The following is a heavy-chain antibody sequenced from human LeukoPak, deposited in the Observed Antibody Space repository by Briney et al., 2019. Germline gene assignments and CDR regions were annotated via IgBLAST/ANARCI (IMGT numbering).Heavy chain of an antibody. J-gene: IGHJ4*02. CDR2: IIPILGIA. CDR3: ARGLNELLVDFDY. D-gene: IGHD2-8*02. V-gene: IGHV1-69*04. CDR1: GGTFSSYA. Sequence: ASVKLSCKASGGTFSSYAISWVRQAPGQGLEWMGRIIPILGIANYAQKFQGRVTITADKSTSTAYMELSSLRSEDTAVYYCARGLNELLVDFDYWGQGTLVTVSS.